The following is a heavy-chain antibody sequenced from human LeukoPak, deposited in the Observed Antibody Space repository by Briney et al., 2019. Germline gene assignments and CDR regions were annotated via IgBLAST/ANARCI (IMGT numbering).Heavy chain of an antibody. CDR3: ARLNSVTMIRGP. Sequence: SETLSLTCAVYGGSFSGYYWSWIRQPPGKGLEWIGEINHSGSTNYNPSLKSRVTISVNTSKNQFSLKLSSVTAADTAVYYCARLNSVTMIRGPWGQGTLVTVSS. CDR1: GGSFSGYY. J-gene: IGHJ5*02. V-gene: IGHV4-34*01. CDR2: INHSGST. D-gene: IGHD3-10*01.